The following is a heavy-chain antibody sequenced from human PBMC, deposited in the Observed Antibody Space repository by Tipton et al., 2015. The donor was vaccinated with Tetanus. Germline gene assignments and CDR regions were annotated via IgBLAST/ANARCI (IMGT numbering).Heavy chain of an antibody. CDR1: GFTVSNSY. CDR2: IFNYGGT. Sequence: QLVQSGGGLIQPGESLRLSCAASGFTVSNSYMTWVRQAPGKGLEWVSSIFNYGGTYSADSVKGRFTISRDNSKNTLYLQTNSLRAEDTAVYYCGGFSFSDDLDIWGRGTMVTVSS. CDR3: GGFSFSDDLDI. J-gene: IGHJ3*02. D-gene: IGHD2-15*01. V-gene: IGHV3-53*01.